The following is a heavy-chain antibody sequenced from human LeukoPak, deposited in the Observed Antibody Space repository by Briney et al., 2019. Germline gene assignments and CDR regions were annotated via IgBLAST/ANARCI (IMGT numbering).Heavy chain of an antibody. CDR3: TTPTYSGSYSPDY. J-gene: IGHJ4*02. D-gene: IGHD1-26*01. CDR1: GFTVSSNY. V-gene: IGHV3-15*01. CDR2: IKSKTDGGTT. Sequence: GGSLRLSCAASGFTVSSNYMSWVRQAPGKGLEWVGRIKSKTDGGTTDYAAPVKGRFTISRDDSKNTLYLQMNSLKTEDTAVYYCTTPTYSGSYSPDYWGQGTLVTVSS.